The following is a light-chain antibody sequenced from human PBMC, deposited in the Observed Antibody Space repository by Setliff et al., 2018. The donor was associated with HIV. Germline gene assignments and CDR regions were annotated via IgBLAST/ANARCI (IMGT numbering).Light chain of an antibody. CDR2: EVI. J-gene: IGLJ1*01. V-gene: IGLV2-14*01. CDR1: SSDVGGYNY. CDR3: SSFTSSGTYV. Sequence: QSVLAPPASVSGSPGQSITISCTGASSDVGGYNYVSWYQPHPGKAPKLMIYEVINRPSGVSNRFSASKSGNTASLTISGLQAEDEADYYCSSFTSSGTYVFGTGTKVTVL.